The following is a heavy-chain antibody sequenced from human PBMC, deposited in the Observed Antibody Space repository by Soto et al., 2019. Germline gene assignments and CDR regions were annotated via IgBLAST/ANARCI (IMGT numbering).Heavy chain of an antibody. D-gene: IGHD3-22*01. CDR1: GITVSSNY. CDR3: ARARGYYDSSGYSGYYFDY. V-gene: IGHV3-53*01. J-gene: IGHJ4*02. CDR2: IYSGGTT. Sequence: ESGGGLIQPGGSLRLSCAASGITVSSNYMNWVRQVPGKGLEWVSVIYSGGTTYYADSVKGRFTISRDNSKNTLYLQMNSLRAEYTAVFYCARARGYYDSSGYSGYYFDYWGQVTLVTVSS.